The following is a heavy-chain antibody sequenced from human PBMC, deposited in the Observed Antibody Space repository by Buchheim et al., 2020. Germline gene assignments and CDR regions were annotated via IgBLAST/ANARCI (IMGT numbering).Heavy chain of an antibody. CDR2: IKSDGRTT. D-gene: IGHD1-20*01. Sequence: EVQLVESGGGLVQPGGSLRLSCAASGFTFSSYWMHWVRQVPGKGLVWVSRIKSDGRTTGYADSGKGRFTISRDNAKNTLYLQMNSLRADDTAVYYCARRQSYNSNWYFDLWGRGTL. CDR1: GFTFSSYW. CDR3: ARRQSYNSNWYFDL. V-gene: IGHV3-74*01. J-gene: IGHJ2*01.